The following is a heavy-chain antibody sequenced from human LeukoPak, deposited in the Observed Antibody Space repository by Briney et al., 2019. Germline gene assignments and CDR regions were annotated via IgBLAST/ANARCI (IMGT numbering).Heavy chain of an antibody. Sequence: GRSLRLSCAASGFTFDDYAMHWVRQAPGKGLEWVSGISWNSGSIGYADSVKGRFTISRGNAKNSLYLQMNSLRAEDTALYYCAKDMYPYSSSWYFDYWGQGTLVTVSS. CDR3: AKDMYPYSSSWYFDY. J-gene: IGHJ4*02. CDR1: GFTFDDYA. D-gene: IGHD6-13*01. CDR2: ISWNSGSI. V-gene: IGHV3-9*01.